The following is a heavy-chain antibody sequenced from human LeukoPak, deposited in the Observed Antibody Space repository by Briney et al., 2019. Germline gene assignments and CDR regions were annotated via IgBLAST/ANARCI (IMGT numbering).Heavy chain of an antibody. CDR3: ARQDRDAFDI. Sequence: SETLSLTCTVSGGSISSSSYYWGWIRQPPGKGLEWIGSIYYSGSTYYNPSLKSRVTISVDTSKNQFSLKLSSVTAADTAVYYCARQDRDAFDIWGQGTMVTVSS. V-gene: IGHV4-39*01. J-gene: IGHJ3*02. CDR1: GGSISSSSYY. CDR2: IYYSGST.